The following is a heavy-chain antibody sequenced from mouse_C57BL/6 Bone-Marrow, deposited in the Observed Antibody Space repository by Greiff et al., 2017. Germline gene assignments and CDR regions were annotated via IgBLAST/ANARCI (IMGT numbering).Heavy chain of an antibody. V-gene: IGHV5-6*01. CDR2: ISSGGSYT. CDR1: GFTFSSYG. Sequence: VQLKQSGGDLVKPGGSLKLSCAASGFTFSSYGMSWVRQTPDKRLEWVATISSGGSYTYYPDSVKGRFTISRDNAKNTLYLQMSSLKSEDTAMYYCARHYGKDYWGQGTTLTVSS. CDR3: ARHYGKDY. J-gene: IGHJ2*01. D-gene: IGHD1-1*01.